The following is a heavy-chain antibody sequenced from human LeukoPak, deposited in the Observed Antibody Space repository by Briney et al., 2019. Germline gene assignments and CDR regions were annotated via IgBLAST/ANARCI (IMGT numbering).Heavy chain of an antibody. CDR3: ARDIAVAGSDFDY. CDR1: GFTFSSYS. V-gene: IGHV3-21*01. Sequence: GGSLRLSCAAPGFTFSSYSMNWVRQAPGKGLEWVSSISSSSSYIYYADSVKGRFTISRDNAKNSLYLQMNSLRAEDTAVYYCARDIAVAGSDFDYWGQGTLVTVSS. D-gene: IGHD6-19*01. J-gene: IGHJ4*02. CDR2: ISSSSSYI.